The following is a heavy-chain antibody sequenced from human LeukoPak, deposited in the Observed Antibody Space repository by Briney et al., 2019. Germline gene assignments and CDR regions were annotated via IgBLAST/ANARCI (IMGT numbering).Heavy chain of an antibody. CDR1: GYIFTSYD. V-gene: IGHV1-8*01. J-gene: IGHJ4*02. CDR2: MNPNSGRT. Sequence: ASVKVSCKASGYIFTSYDTNWVRQATGQGLEWMGWMNPNSGRTGYAQNFQGRITITRNTSISTAYMELSSLRSEDTAVYYCTRETSSRYFDYWGQGTLVTVSS. CDR3: TRETSSRYFDY.